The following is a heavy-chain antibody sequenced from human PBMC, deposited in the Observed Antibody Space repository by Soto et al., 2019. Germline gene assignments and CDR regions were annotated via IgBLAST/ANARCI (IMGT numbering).Heavy chain of an antibody. CDR1: RYSFTSYW. J-gene: IGHJ6*02. CDR3: ARLATTGTTSSYYYYGMDV. Sequence: PGESLKISCKGSRYSFTSYWIGWVRQMPGKGLEWMGIIYPGDSDTRYSPSFQGQVTISADKSISTAYLQWSSLKASDTAMYYCARLATTGTTSSYYYYGMDVWGQGTTVTVSS. CDR2: IYPGDSDT. D-gene: IGHD1-1*01. V-gene: IGHV5-51*01.